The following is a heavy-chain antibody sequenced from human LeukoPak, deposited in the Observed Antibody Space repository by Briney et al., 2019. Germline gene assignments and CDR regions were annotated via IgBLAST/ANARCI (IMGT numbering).Heavy chain of an antibody. CDR3: ARDSSPYDILTGLARPAAFDI. D-gene: IGHD3-9*01. V-gene: IGHV1-18*01. CDR2: ISAYNGNT. Sequence: GASVKVSCKASGYTFTSYGISWVRQAPGQGLEWMGWISAYNGNTNYAQKLQGRVTMTTDTSTSTAYMELRSLRSDDTAVYYCARDSSPYDILTGLARPAAFDIWGQGTMVTVSS. CDR1: GYTFTSYG. J-gene: IGHJ3*02.